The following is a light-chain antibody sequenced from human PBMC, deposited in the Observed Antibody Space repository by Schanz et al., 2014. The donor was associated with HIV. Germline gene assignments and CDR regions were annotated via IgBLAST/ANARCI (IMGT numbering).Light chain of an antibody. J-gene: IGLJ3*02. CDR2: DVS. Sequence: QSALTQPASVSGSPGQSITISCTGTSSDVGTYDYVSWYQQHPGKAPKLMIYDVSYRPSGVSNRFSGSKSGNTASLTISGLQAEDEADYYCCSYAGSYNWVFGGGTKLTVL. V-gene: IGLV2-14*03. CDR1: SSDVGTYDY. CDR3: CSYAGSYNWV.